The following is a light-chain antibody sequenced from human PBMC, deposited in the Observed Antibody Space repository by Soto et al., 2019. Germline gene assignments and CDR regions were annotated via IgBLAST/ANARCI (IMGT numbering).Light chain of an antibody. CDR2: EGS. V-gene: IGLV2-14*02. CDR1: SSDVGSYNL. J-gene: IGLJ1*01. Sequence: SVLTQPAPVSGAPGQSITISCTGTSSDVGSYNLVSWYQQHPGKAPKLMIYEGSKRPSGVSNRFSGSKSGNTASLTISGLQAEDEADYYCSSYASSTTPYVFGTGTKVTVL. CDR3: SSYASSTTPYV.